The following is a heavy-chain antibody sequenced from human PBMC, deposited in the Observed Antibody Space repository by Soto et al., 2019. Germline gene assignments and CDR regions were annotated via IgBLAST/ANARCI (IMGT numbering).Heavy chain of an antibody. CDR1: GGSISSGDYY. CDR2: IYYSGST. J-gene: IGHJ4*02. CDR3: ARGPDYYDSSGSPEN. D-gene: IGHD3-22*01. V-gene: IGHV4-30-4*01. Sequence: PSETLSLTCTVSGGSISSGDYYWSWIRQPPGKGLEWIGYIYYSGSTYYNPSLKSRVTISVDTSKNQFSLKLSSVTAADTAVYYCARGPDYYDSSGSPENWGQGTLVTVSS.